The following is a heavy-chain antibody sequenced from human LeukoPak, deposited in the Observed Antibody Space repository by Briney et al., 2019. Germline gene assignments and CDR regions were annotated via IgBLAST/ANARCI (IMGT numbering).Heavy chain of an antibody. V-gene: IGHV4-31*03. Sequence: PSQTLSLTCTVSGGSINSDYYYWSWIRQHPGKGLEWIGYIYYSGTAYYNPSLKSRVTISVDTSKNQFSLKLSSVTAADTAVYYCAREADFWSGHSYGGMDVWGQGTTVTVSS. CDR2: IYYSGTA. CDR3: AREADFWSGHSYGGMDV. J-gene: IGHJ6*02. CDR1: GGSINSDYYY. D-gene: IGHD3-3*01.